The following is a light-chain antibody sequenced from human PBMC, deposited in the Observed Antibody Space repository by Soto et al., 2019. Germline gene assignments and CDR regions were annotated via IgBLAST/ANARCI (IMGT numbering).Light chain of an antibody. CDR1: QNIGRF. J-gene: IGKJ4*01. CDR2: VAS. CDR3: QQSFTTPLT. V-gene: IGKV1-39*01. Sequence: DIQMTQSPSSLSASVGYRVTITCRASQNIGRFLNWHQQKPGKAPNVLINVASTLRSGVPSRFSGSGSGTDFNLTINSLQPEDFATYFCQQSFTTPLTFGGGTKVDI.